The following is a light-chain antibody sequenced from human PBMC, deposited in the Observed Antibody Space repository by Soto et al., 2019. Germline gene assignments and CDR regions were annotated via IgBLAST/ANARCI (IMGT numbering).Light chain of an antibody. CDR2: GAS. CDR1: QSVSSY. Sequence: EIVLTQSPATLSLSPVERATLSCRASQSVSSYLAWYQQKPGQAPRLLIYGASNRATDIPARFSGSGSGTDFTLTISSLESEDFAVYYCQQRGNWPRTFGQGTKLEIK. V-gene: IGKV3-11*01. CDR3: QQRGNWPRT. J-gene: IGKJ2*01.